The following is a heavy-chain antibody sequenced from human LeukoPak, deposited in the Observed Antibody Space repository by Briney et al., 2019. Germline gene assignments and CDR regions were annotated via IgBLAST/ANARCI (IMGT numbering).Heavy chain of an antibody. V-gene: IGHV3-48*04. J-gene: IGHJ4*02. CDR1: GFTFSSYG. CDR3: ARERGFLDGQKRFDY. Sequence: PGGSLRLSCAASGFTFSSYGMHWVRQAPGKGLEWVSYISSSSSTIYYADSVKGRFTISRDNAKNSLYLQMNSLRAEDTSVYYCARERGFLDGQKRFDYWGQGTLVTVSS. CDR2: ISSSSSTI. D-gene: IGHD3/OR15-3a*01.